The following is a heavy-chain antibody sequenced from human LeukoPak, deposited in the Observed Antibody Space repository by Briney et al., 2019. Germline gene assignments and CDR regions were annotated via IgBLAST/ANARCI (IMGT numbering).Heavy chain of an antibody. V-gene: IGHV3-30*02. Sequence: GGSLRLSCAASGFTFSSYGMHWVRQAPGKGLEWVAFIRYDGSNKYYADSVKGRFTISRDNSKNTLYLQMNSLRAEDSAVYYCARASSSHWHYWYFDLWGRGSLVTVSS. CDR3: ARASSSHWHYWYFDL. CDR1: GFTFSSYG. D-gene: IGHD6-13*01. CDR2: IRYDGSNK. J-gene: IGHJ2*01.